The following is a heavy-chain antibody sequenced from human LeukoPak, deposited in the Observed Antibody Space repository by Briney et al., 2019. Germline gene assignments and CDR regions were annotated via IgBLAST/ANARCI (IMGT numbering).Heavy chain of an antibody. J-gene: IGHJ4*02. CDR1: GGSISSYY. CDR2: IYYSGST. D-gene: IGHD4-17*01. Sequence: SSETLSLTCTVSGGSISSYYWSWIRQPPGKGLEWIGYIYYSGSTNYNPSLKSRVTISVDTPKNQFSLKLSSVTAADTAVYYCARSTVTTPDYWGQGTLVTVSS. V-gene: IGHV4-59*08. CDR3: ARSTVTTPDY.